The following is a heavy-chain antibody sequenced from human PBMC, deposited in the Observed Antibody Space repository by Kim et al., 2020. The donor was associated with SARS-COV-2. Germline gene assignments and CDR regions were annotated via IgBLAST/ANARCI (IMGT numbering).Heavy chain of an antibody. Sequence: GGSLRLSCAASGFTFSAYSMNWVRQAPGRGLEWVSVISGSGRSIYYADSVKGRFTVSRDNARNSLYLQMNSLRAEDTAVYYCSREPPSIPQYAMDVWGQGTTVTVSS. CDR1: GFTFSAYS. D-gene: IGHD2-21*01. J-gene: IGHJ6*02. CDR3: SREPPSIPQYAMDV. CDR2: ISGSGRSI. V-gene: IGHV3-21*01.